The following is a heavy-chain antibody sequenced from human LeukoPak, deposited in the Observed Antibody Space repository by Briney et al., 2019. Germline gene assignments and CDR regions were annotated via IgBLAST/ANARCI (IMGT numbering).Heavy chain of an antibody. CDR1: GFMFSSYE. CDR3: ARDCSGGSCYSKAFDI. D-gene: IGHD2-15*01. CDR2: ISSSGSII. J-gene: IGHJ3*02. Sequence: GGSLRLSCAASGFMFSSYEMNWVRQAPGKGLEWVSYISSSGSIIYYADSGKGRFTISRDNAKNSQYLQMNSLRAEDTAVYYCARDCSGGSCYSKAFDIWGQGTMVTVSS. V-gene: IGHV3-48*03.